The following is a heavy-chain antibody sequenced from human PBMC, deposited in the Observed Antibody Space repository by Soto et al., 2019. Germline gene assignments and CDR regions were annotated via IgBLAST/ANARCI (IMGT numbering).Heavy chain of an antibody. Sequence: QVQLVESGGGVVQPGRSLRLSCAASGFTFRSHAMHWVRQAPGKGLEWVAAISYDGSNKYYADSVKGRFTISRDNSKNTLDLQVNSLRSEDTAVYYCARGTGRCYGKGTCYFAYWGQGTLVPVSS. J-gene: IGHJ4*02. CDR2: ISYDGSNK. CDR3: ARGTGRCYGKGTCYFAY. V-gene: IGHV3-30-3*01. CDR1: GFTFRSHA. D-gene: IGHD2-15*01.